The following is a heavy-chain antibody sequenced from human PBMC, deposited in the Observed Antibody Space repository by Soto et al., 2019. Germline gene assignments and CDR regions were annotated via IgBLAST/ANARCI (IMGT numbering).Heavy chain of an antibody. CDR2: IYYTGST. CDR1: GGSISSGDYY. Sequence: PSETLSLTCTVSGGSISSGDYYWSWIRQPPGKGLEWIGYIYYTGSTYYNPSLKSRITISVDTSKNQFSLKLSSVTAADTAVYYCARGGPVDYWGQGTLVTVSS. CDR3: ARGGPVDY. J-gene: IGHJ4*02. V-gene: IGHV4-30-4*01.